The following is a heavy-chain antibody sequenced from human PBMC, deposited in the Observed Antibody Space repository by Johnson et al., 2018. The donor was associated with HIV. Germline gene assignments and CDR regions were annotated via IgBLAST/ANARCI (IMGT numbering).Heavy chain of an antibody. CDR1: GFTFSSYD. CDR3: DPSGYPVGAFDI. J-gene: IGHJ3*02. V-gene: IGHV3-13*01. CDR2: IGFAGDT. D-gene: IGHD5-12*01. Sequence: VQLVESGGALVQPGGSLKLSCAASGFTFSSYDMHWVRQTTGKGLEWVSLIGFAGDTYYSGSVKGRFSISRENAKNSLYLQMNSLRAEDTALYYYDPSGYPVGAFDIWGQGTVVTVSS.